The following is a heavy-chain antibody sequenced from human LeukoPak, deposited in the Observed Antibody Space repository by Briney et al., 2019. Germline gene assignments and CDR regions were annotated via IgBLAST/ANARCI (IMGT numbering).Heavy chain of an antibody. V-gene: IGHV4-34*01. CDR3: ARGLGRSITMVRGVMDV. D-gene: IGHD3-10*01. CDR1: GGSFSGDY. J-gene: IGHJ6*02. CDR2: INHSGST. Sequence: SETLSLTCAVYGGSFSGDYWSWIRQPPGKGLEWIGEINHSGSTNYNPSLKSRVTISVDTSKNQFSLKLSSVTAAYTAVYYCARGLGRSITMVRGVMDVWGQGTTVTVSS.